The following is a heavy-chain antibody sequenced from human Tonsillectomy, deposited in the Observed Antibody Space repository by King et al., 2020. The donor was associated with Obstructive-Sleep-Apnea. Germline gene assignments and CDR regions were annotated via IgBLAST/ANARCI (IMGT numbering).Heavy chain of an antibody. D-gene: IGHD5-24*01. Sequence: QLQESGPGLVRPSETLSLTCTLSGGAISSYYWSWVRQTPGKGLEWIGNINHSGITNYNPSLKTPVTISVDTSKNKFFLKMTSVTAADSAVYYCARNTREPRLRHIQLWGQGTRVTVSS. V-gene: IGHV4-4*09. CDR3: ARNTREPRLRHIQL. CDR2: INHSGIT. J-gene: IGHJ1*01. CDR1: GGAISSYY.